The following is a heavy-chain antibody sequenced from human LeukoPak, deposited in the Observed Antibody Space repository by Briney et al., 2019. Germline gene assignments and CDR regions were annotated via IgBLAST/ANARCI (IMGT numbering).Heavy chain of an antibody. V-gene: IGHV3-9*01. CDR1: GFTFDDYA. D-gene: IGHD2-8*01. J-gene: IGHJ4*02. Sequence: PGGSLRLSCAASGFTFDDYAMPWVRQAPGKGLEWVSGISWNSGSIGYADSVKGRFTISRDNAKNSLYLQMNSLRAEDTALYYCAKGLGGGVLMVYAAIDFWGQGTLVTVSS. CDR2: ISWNSGSI. CDR3: AKGLGGGVLMVYAAIDF.